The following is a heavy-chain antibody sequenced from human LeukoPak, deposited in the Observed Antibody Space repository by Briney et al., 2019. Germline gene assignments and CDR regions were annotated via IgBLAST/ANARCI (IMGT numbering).Heavy chain of an antibody. CDR2: IRHDGSNK. D-gene: IGHD2-2*01. CDR3: AKASLLVVPAGFDY. J-gene: IGHJ4*02. CDR1: GFTFSSYG. V-gene: IGHV3-30*02. Sequence: GGSLRLSCAASGFTFSSYGMHWVRQAPGKGLEWVAFIRHDGSNKYYADSVKGRFTISRDNSKNTLYLQMNSLRAEDTAVYYCAKASLLVVPAGFDYLGQGTLVTVSS.